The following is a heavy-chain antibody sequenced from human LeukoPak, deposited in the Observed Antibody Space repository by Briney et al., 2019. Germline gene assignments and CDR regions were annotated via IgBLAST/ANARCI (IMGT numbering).Heavy chain of an antibody. Sequence: SETLSLTCTVSGGSMSSGSYYWRWLRQPAGKGLEWIERIYTSGSTNYNPSLKSQVTISVDTSKNHFSLKLSSVTAADTAVYYCARALVVPAATNWFDPWGQGTLVTVSS. D-gene: IGHD2-2*01. V-gene: IGHV4-61*02. CDR1: GGSMSSGSYY. CDR2: IYTSGST. CDR3: ARALVVPAATNWFDP. J-gene: IGHJ5*02.